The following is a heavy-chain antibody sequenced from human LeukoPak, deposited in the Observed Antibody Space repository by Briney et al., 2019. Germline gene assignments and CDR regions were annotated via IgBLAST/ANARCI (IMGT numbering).Heavy chain of an antibody. CDR1: GYTFTSYG. D-gene: IGHD6-19*01. V-gene: IGHV1-18*01. Sequence: ASVKVSCKASGYTFTSYGISWVRQAPGQGLEWMGWISAYNGNTNYAQKLQGRVTMTTDTSTSTAYMELRGLRSDDTAVYYCARSYSSGWYGIYYYMDVWGKGTTVTISS. CDR3: ARSYSSGWYGIYYYMDV. J-gene: IGHJ6*03. CDR2: ISAYNGNT.